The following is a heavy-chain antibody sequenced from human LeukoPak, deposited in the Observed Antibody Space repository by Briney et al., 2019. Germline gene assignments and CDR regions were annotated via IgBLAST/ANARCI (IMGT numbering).Heavy chain of an antibody. D-gene: IGHD1-26*01. CDR3: ARDLMGATPYYYYGMDV. V-gene: IGHV3-53*01. Sequence: GGSLRLSCAASGFTVSSNYMSWVRQAPGKGLEWVSVIYSGGSTYYADSVKGRFTISRDNSKNTLYLQMNSLRAEDTAVYYCARDLMGATPYYYYGMDVWGQGTTVTVSS. CDR2: IYSGGST. CDR1: GFTVSSNY. J-gene: IGHJ6*02.